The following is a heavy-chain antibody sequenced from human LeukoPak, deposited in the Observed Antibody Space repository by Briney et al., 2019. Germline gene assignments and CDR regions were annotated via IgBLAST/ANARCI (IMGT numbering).Heavy chain of an antibody. D-gene: IGHD2-15*01. CDR1: GFTFSSYA. V-gene: IGHV3-30*04. CDR3: ARAVVLDY. J-gene: IGHJ4*02. Sequence: PGRSLRLSCAASGFTFSSYAMHWVRQAPGKGLEGVAVISYDGSNKYYADSVKGRFTISRDNSKNTLYLQMNSLRAEDTAVYYCARAVVLDYWGQGTLVTVSS. CDR2: ISYDGSNK.